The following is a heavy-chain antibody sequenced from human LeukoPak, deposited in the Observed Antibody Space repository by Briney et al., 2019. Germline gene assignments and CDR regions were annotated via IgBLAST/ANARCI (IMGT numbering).Heavy chain of an antibody. CDR3: ARDPTYYDSSGYYPSYFDY. D-gene: IGHD3-22*01. Sequence: PGRSLRLSCAASGFTFSSYGMHWVRQAPGKGLEWVAVIWYDGSNKYYADSVKGRFTISRDNSKNRLYLQMNSLRAEDTAVYYCARDPTYYDSSGYYPSYFDYWGQGTLVTVSS. V-gene: IGHV3-33*01. CDR2: IWYDGSNK. J-gene: IGHJ4*02. CDR1: GFTFSSYG.